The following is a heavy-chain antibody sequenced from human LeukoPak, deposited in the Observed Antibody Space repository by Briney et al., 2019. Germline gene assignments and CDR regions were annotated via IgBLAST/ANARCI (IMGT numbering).Heavy chain of an antibody. CDR3: AKDWEQLVLYAFDI. CDR1: GFSVSNDY. CDR2: ISGSGGST. V-gene: IGHV3-23*01. D-gene: IGHD6-13*01. Sequence: GGSLRLSCAASGFSVSNDYMSWVRQAPGKGLEWVSAISGSGGSTYYADSVKGRFTISRDNSKNTLYLQMNSLRAEDTAVYYCAKDWEQLVLYAFDIWGQGTMVTVSS. J-gene: IGHJ3*02.